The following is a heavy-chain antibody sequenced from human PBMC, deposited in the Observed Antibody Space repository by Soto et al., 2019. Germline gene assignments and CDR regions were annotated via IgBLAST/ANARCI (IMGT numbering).Heavy chain of an antibody. D-gene: IGHD3-3*01. J-gene: IGHJ4*02. CDR3: AKTPPPIFGVVIMEAYFDY. CDR1: GFTFSSYS. V-gene: IGHV3-23*01. CDR2: FRTGGDDGTT. Sequence: EVQLLESGGGLVQPGGSLRLSCAASGFTFSSYSMSWVRQAPGKGLEWVSGFRTGGDDGTTYYADSVKGRFTISRDNSKNTLFLQMNSLRAEDTAIYYCAKTPPPIFGVVIMEAYFDYWGQGTLVTVSS.